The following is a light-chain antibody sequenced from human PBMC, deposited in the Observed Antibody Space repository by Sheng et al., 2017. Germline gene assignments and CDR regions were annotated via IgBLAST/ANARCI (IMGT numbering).Light chain of an antibody. Sequence: DIQMTQSPSSLSASVGDRVTITCRASQSISNYLNWYQQKPGKAPKVLIYTASSLKSGVPSRFSGSGSGTDFTLTISSLQPEDFATYYCQQRYSFPITFGQGTRLEIK. J-gene: IGKJ5*01. CDR3: QQRYSFPIT. V-gene: IGKV1-39*01. CDR1: QSISNY. CDR2: TAS.